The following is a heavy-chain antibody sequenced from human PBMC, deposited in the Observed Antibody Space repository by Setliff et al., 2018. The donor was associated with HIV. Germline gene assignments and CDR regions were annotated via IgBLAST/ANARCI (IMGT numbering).Heavy chain of an antibody. J-gene: IGHJ5*02. D-gene: IGHD6-19*01. V-gene: IGHV4-39*01. CDR3: ARPHSGRGGGAWFDP. CDR2: LFYSGST. CDR1: GGSISDISYY. Sequence: SETLSLTCTVSGGSISDISYYWGWIRQPPGKGLEWIGSLFYSGSTYYNPSLKSRVTISVDMSKNQFSLKLSSVTAADTAVYHCARPHSGRGGGAWFDPWGQGTLVTVSS.